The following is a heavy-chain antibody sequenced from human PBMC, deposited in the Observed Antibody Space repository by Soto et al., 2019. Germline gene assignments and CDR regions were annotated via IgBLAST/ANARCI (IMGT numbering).Heavy chain of an antibody. D-gene: IGHD3-10*01. CDR2: IDPSDSYT. CDR1: GYSFTSYW. V-gene: IGHV5-10-1*01. CDR3: ARLRGRRDGYNYYYYGMDV. Sequence: GESLKISCEGSGYSFTSYWLSWVRQMPGKGLEWMGRIDPSDSYTNYSPSFQGHVTISADKSISTAYLQWSSLKASDTAMYYCARLRGRRDGYNYYYYGMDVWGQGTTVTVSS. J-gene: IGHJ6*02.